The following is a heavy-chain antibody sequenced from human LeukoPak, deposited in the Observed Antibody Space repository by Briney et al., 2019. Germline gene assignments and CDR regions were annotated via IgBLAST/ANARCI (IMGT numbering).Heavy chain of an antibody. Sequence: GGSLRLSCAASGFTFSSYAMSLVRQAPRKGLEWVSAISGSGGSTYYADSVKGRFTISRDNSKNTLYLQMNSLRAEDTAVYYCAKGTGFLPSYWFDPWGQGTLVTVSS. CDR2: ISGSGGST. V-gene: IGHV3-23*01. CDR3: AKGTGFLPSYWFDP. D-gene: IGHD7-27*01. CDR1: GFTFSSYA. J-gene: IGHJ5*02.